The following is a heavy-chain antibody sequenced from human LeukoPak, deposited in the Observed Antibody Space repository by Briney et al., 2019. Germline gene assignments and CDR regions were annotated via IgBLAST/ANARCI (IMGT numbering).Heavy chain of an antibody. D-gene: IGHD3-10*01. V-gene: IGHV3-49*04. CDR3: TRALLWFGELSYYSYYGMDV. Sequence: PGRSLRLSCTASGFTFGDYAMSWVRQAPGKGLEWVGFIRSKAYGGTTEYAASVKGRFTISRDDSKSIAYLQMNSLKTEDTAVYYCTRALLWFGELSYYSYYGMDVWGQGTTVTVSS. CDR2: IRSKAYGGTT. J-gene: IGHJ6*02. CDR1: GFTFGDYA.